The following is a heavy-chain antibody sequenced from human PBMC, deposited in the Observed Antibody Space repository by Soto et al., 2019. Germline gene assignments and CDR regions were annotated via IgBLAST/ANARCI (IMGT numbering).Heavy chain of an antibody. V-gene: IGHV1-2*04. D-gene: IGHD3-16*01. CDR2: INPNSGGT. Sequence: ASVKVSCKASGYTFTGYYMHWVRQAPGQGLEWMGWINPNSGGTNYAQKFQGWVTMTRDTSISTAYMELNSLKTEDTAVYYCAKTHYERGIYHPWDSWGQGTLVTVSS. CDR3: AKTHYERGIYHPWDS. J-gene: IGHJ4*02. CDR1: GYTFTGYY.